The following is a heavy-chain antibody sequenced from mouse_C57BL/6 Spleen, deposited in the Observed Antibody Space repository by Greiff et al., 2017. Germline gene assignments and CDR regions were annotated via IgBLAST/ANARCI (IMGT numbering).Heavy chain of an antibody. Sequence: QVQLQQSGAELARPGASVKMSCKASGYTFTSYTMHWVKQRPGQGLEWIGYINPSSGYTKYNQKFKDKATLTADKSSRTAYMQLSSLTSEDSAVYYCAREDYSNYVEAMDYWGQGTSVTVAS. D-gene: IGHD2-5*01. J-gene: IGHJ4*01. V-gene: IGHV1-4*01. CDR3: AREDYSNYVEAMDY. CDR2: INPSSGYT. CDR1: GYTFTSYT.